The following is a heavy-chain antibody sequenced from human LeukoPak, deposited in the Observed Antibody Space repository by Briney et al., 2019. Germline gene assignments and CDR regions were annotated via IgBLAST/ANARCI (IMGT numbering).Heavy chain of an antibody. V-gene: IGHV3-30*04. CDR1: GFTFSSSA. Sequence: GRSLRLSCAASGFTFSSSALHWVRQAPGKGLEWVAVISYGGSNTYYADSVKGRFTISRDNSKNTLYLQMNSLRAEDTAVYYCARSGGYDILTGYPLYYFDYWGQGTLVTVSS. D-gene: IGHD3-9*01. J-gene: IGHJ4*02. CDR3: ARSGGYDILTGYPLYYFDY. CDR2: ISYGGSNT.